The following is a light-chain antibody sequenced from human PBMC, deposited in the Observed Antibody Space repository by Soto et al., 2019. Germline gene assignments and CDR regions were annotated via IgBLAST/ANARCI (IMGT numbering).Light chain of an antibody. CDR2: TAS. CDR1: QSVSSSY. J-gene: IGKJ1*01. V-gene: IGKV3-20*01. CDR3: QQYYSTPRT. Sequence: EIVLTQSPGTLSLSPGERATLSCRASQSVSSSYLAWYQQRPGQAPRLLIYTASSRATGIPDRFSGSGSGTDFTLTISSLQAEDVAVYYCQQYYSTPRTFGQGTKVEIK.